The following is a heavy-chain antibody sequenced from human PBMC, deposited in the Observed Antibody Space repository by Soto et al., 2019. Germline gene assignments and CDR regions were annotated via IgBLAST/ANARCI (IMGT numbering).Heavy chain of an antibody. D-gene: IGHD3-22*01. CDR2: IYYSGST. V-gene: IGHV4-31*03. Sequence: QVQLQESGPGLVKPSQTLSLTCTVSGGSISSGGYYWSWIHQHPGKGLEWIGYIYYSGSTYYNPSLKSRVTISVDTSKNQFSLKLSSVTAADTAVYYCARGITYYYDSSGYPAGYYFDYWGQGTLVTVSS. J-gene: IGHJ4*02. CDR3: ARGITYYYDSSGYPAGYYFDY. CDR1: GGSISSGGYY.